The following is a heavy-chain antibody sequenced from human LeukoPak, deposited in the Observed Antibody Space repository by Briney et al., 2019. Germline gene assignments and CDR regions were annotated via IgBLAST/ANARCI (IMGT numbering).Heavy chain of an antibody. Sequence: PSETLSLTCTVSGGSISSYYWSWIRQPPGKGLEWIGYIYYSGSTNYNPSLKSRVTISVDTSKNQFSLKLSSVTAADTAVYYCARAVAGPRYYFGYWGQGTLVTVSS. J-gene: IGHJ4*02. D-gene: IGHD6-19*01. CDR2: IYYSGST. CDR1: GGSISSYY. V-gene: IGHV4-59*01. CDR3: ARAVAGPRYYFGY.